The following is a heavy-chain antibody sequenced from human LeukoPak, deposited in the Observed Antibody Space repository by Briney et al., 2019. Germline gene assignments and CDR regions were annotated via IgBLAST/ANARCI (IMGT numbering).Heavy chain of an antibody. D-gene: IGHD3-16*01. J-gene: IGHJ6*02. V-gene: IGHV1-69*13. CDR2: IIPIFGTA. Sequence: GASVKVSCKASGNSISNYAVSWVRQAPGQGFEWMGGIIPIFGTADYAQKFQGRVTITADQTTSTIYMALSSLKSEDTATYYCTTRACHAGGCSSSFYYYYGLHFWGQGTTVSVSS. CDR1: GNSISNYA. CDR3: TTRACHAGGCSSSFYYYYGLHF.